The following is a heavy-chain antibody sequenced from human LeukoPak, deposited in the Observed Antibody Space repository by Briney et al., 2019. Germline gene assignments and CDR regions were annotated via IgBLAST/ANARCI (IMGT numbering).Heavy chain of an antibody. D-gene: IGHD6-19*01. CDR3: ARGYSSGWYDPGHYYYYGMDV. V-gene: IGHV3-23*01. CDR2: ISGSGGST. Sequence: GGSLRLSCAASGCTFSSYAMSWVRQAPGKGLEWVSAISGSGGSTYYADSVKGRFTISRDNSKNTLYLQMNSLRAEDTAVYYCARGYSSGWYDPGHYYYYGMDVWGQGTTVTVSS. J-gene: IGHJ6*02. CDR1: GCTFSSYA.